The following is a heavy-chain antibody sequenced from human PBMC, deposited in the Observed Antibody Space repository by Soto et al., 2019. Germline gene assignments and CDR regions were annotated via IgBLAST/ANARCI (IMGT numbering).Heavy chain of an antibody. V-gene: IGHV3-23*01. CDR3: AKDQYGVTD. CDR1: GFAFSNYA. Sequence: GGSLRLSCAASGFAFSNYAMCWVRQAPGKGLEWVSAISGSGRSTYYADSVKGRFTISRDISKNTLYLQMNSLRAEDTAVYYCAKDQYGVTDWGQGPLVTAPS. J-gene: IGHJ4*02. D-gene: IGHD4-17*01. CDR2: ISGSGRST.